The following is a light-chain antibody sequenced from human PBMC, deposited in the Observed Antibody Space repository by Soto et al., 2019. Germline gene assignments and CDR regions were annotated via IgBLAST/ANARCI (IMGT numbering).Light chain of an antibody. CDR1: QSVNNNF. Sequence: EIVLTQSPGTLSLSPGERVTLSCRASQSVNNNFLSWYQQKPGQAPRLLIYAASSGATGIPDRFSGSGYGTDFTLTINRLEPEDFVVYYCQYYGNSRITSGHGTRLEIK. CDR2: AAS. CDR3: QYYGNSRIT. V-gene: IGKV3-20*01. J-gene: IGKJ5*01.